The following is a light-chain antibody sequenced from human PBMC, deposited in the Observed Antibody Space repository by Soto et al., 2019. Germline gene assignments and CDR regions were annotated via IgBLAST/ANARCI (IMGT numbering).Light chain of an antibody. J-gene: IGLJ3*02. Sequence: QSVLTQPASVSGSPGQSITISCTGATSDVGSYNRVSWNQQHPGKAPKLIISEVSKRTSGVSDRFSGSKSGNTASLTISGLQAEDEADYYCCSYASGGAWVFGGGTKLTVL. V-gene: IGLV2-23*02. CDR2: EVS. CDR3: CSYASGGAWV. CDR1: TSDVGSYNR.